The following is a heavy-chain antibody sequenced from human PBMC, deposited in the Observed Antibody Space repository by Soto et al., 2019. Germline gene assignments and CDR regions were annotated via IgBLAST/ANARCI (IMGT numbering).Heavy chain of an antibody. V-gene: IGHV5-51*01. J-gene: IGHJ5*02. CDR3: ARHPESWGGDCYLDP. CDR2: IYPFYSDT. D-gene: IGHD2-21*02. Sequence: PGESLKISCKGSGYSFTSYWIFWVRQMPVKGLELMGIIYPFYSDTRYSPSFQGHVTISSDNSISTSYLQLSSLKASDTAMYYCARHPESWGGDCYLDPWGQGTLVTVSS. CDR1: GYSFTSYW.